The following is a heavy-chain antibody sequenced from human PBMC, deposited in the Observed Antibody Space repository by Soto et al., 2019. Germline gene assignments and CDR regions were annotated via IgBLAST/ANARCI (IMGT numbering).Heavy chain of an antibody. CDR1: GYTFTSYA. Sequence: ASVKVSCKASGYTFTSYAMHWVRQAPGQRLEWMGWINAGNGNTKYSQKFQGRVTITRDTSASTAYMELSSLRSEDTAVYYCASSATLRGWEWLRDAFDIWGQGTRVTV. CDR3: ASSATLRGWEWLRDAFDI. V-gene: IGHV1-3*01. D-gene: IGHD3-3*01. CDR2: INAGNGNT. J-gene: IGHJ3*02.